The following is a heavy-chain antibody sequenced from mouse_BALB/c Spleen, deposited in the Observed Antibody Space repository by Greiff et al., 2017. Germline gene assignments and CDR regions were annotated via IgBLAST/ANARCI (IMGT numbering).Heavy chain of an antibody. CDR2: INPSNGGT. CDR3: TRSGSSYGFAY. CDR1: GYTFTSYY. J-gene: IGHJ3*01. D-gene: IGHD1-1*01. V-gene: IGHV1S81*02. Sequence: VQLQQSGAELAKPGASVKMSCKASGYTFTSYYMYWVKQRPGQGLEWIGGINPSNGGTNFNEKFKSKATLTVDKSSSTAYMQLSSLTSEDSAVYYCTRSGSSYGFAYWGQGTLVTVSA.